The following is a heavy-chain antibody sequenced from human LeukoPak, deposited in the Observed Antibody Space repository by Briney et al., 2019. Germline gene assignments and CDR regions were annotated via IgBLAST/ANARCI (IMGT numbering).Heavy chain of an antibody. Sequence: PGGSLRLSCAASGFTFSSYWMSWVRQAPGKGLEWVANIKQDGSEKYYVDSVKGRFTISRDNAKNSLYLQMNSLRAEDTAVYYCARHHSGSYRPYYFDYWGQGTLVTVSS. CDR1: GFTFSSYW. CDR2: IKQDGSEK. CDR3: ARHHSGSYRPYYFDY. V-gene: IGHV3-7*01. D-gene: IGHD1-26*01. J-gene: IGHJ4*02.